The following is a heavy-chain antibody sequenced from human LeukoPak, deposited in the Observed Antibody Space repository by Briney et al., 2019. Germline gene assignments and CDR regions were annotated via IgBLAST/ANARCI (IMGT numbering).Heavy chain of an antibody. CDR3: ARSLEGGDILTGSGY. Sequence: GGTLRLSCAASGVTVSSNYMSWVPQAPGERLEWVSSIRTSSSYIYYADSEKGRFTISRDNTKNSLYLQMNSLRAEDTAVYYCARSLEGGDILTGSGYWGQGTLVTVSS. CDR1: GVTVSSNY. CDR2: IRTSSSYI. V-gene: IGHV3-21*01. J-gene: IGHJ4*02. D-gene: IGHD3-9*01.